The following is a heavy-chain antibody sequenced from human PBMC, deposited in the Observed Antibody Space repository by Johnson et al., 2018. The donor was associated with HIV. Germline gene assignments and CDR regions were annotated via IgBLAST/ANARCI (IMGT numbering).Heavy chain of an antibody. Sequence: VQLVESGGGVVRPGGSLRLSCAASGFTFNDYGMSWVRQVPGKGLEWVSGINWNGGSTGYADSVKGRFTISRDNAKNSLYLQMNSLRAEDTALYFCARGSRYCSGGSCPEAFDIWGQGTMVTVSS. CDR3: ARGSRYCSGGSCPEAFDI. D-gene: IGHD2-15*01. CDR2: INWNGGST. J-gene: IGHJ3*02. CDR1: GFTFNDYG. V-gene: IGHV3-20*04.